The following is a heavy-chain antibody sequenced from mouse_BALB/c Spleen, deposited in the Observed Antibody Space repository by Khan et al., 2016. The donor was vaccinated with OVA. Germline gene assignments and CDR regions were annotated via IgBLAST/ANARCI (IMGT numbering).Heavy chain of an antibody. D-gene: IGHD1-1*01. CDR1: GYTFTNYG. Sequence: QIQLVQSGPELKKPGETVKISCKASGYTFTNYGINWVKQAPGKGLKWMGWINTYTGEPTYAEEFKGRFAFSLETSASTAYLQLNNLKNEDTATYVCARGNYYGSNSWFAYWGQGTLVTVSA. CDR3: ARGNYYGSNSWFAY. V-gene: IGHV9-3*02. J-gene: IGHJ3*01. CDR2: INTYTGEP.